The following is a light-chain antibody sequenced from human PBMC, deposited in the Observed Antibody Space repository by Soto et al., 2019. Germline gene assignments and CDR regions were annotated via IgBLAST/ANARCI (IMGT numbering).Light chain of an antibody. Sequence: EIVLTQSPATLSLSTEERATLSCRASQSVNSYLAWYQQKPGQAPRLLIYDASNRATGIPARFSGSGSGTDFTLTISSLEPEDFAVYYCQQRSNWPPYTFGQGTKLEIK. V-gene: IGKV3-11*01. J-gene: IGKJ2*01. CDR3: QQRSNWPPYT. CDR2: DAS. CDR1: QSVNSY.